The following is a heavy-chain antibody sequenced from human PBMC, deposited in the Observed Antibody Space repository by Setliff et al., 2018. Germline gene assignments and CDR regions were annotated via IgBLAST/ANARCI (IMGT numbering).Heavy chain of an antibody. J-gene: IGHJ4*02. Sequence: SGPTLVNPTETLTLTCTVSGFSLSNARMGVSWIRQPPGKALEWLAHIFSNDEKSYSTSLKSRLTISKDTSKSQVVLTMTNMDPVDTATYYCARTPGLYSGYYHTFLFDYWGQGTLVTVSS. D-gene: IGHD3-22*01. CDR3: ARTPGLYSGYYHTFLFDY. CDR2: IFSNDEK. V-gene: IGHV2-26*01. CDR1: GFSLSNARMG.